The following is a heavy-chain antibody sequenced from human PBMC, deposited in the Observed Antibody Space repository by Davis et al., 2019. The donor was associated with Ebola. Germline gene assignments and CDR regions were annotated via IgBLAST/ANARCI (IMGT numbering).Heavy chain of an antibody. D-gene: IGHD6-6*01. CDR1: GFTFSSYA. J-gene: IGHJ6*02. CDR3: ASKALVPRYYYYGMDV. V-gene: IGHV3-64*01. Sequence: GESLKISCAASGFTFSSYAMHWVRQAPGKGLEYVSAISSNGGSTYYANSVKGRFTISRDNSKNTLYLQMGSLRAEDMAVYYCASKALVPRYYYYGMDVWGQGTTVTVSS. CDR2: ISSNGGST.